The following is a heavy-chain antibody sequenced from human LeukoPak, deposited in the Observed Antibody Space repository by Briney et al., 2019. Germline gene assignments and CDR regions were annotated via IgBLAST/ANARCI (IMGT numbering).Heavy chain of an antibody. CDR1: GFTFSSYG. CDR2: IDSGGKT. D-gene: IGHD3-3*01. CDR3: ATAGADFWSGYYTLDS. J-gene: IGHJ4*02. Sequence: PGGSLRLSCAASGFTFSSYGMHWVRQAPGKGLEWVSLIDSGGKTYYADSVKVRFTISRDKPKNILYLQMNSLRAEDTAVYYCATAGADFWSGYYTLDSWGQGTLVTVSS. V-gene: IGHV3-66*01.